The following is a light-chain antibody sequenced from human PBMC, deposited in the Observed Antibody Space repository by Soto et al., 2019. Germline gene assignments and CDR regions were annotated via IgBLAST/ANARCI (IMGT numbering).Light chain of an antibody. CDR1: HSVIRNY. Sequence: VLTQSTGALILSQGERATFFXRASHSVIRNYLAWYQQEPGXAPRVXXDGXFKSANGSPDRLSGSGSGTDFTLTISRVEPEDFAVYCCQQYGIATRTFGQGTKVDI. J-gene: IGKJ1*01. V-gene: IGKV3-20*01. CDR3: QQYGIATRT. CDR2: GXF.